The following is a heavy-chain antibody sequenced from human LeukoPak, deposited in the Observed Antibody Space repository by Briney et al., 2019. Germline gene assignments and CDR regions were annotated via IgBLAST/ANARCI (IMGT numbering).Heavy chain of an antibody. Sequence: PGGSLRLPCAASGFTFSSYSMNWVRQAPGKGLEWVSYISTSSTTIYYADSVKGRFTISRDNAKNSLYLQMNSLRAEDTAVYYCARDHDFWSGSDTFDIWGQGTMVTVSS. CDR1: GFTFSSYS. J-gene: IGHJ3*02. CDR2: ISTSSTTI. V-gene: IGHV3-48*01. CDR3: ARDHDFWSGSDTFDI. D-gene: IGHD3-3*01.